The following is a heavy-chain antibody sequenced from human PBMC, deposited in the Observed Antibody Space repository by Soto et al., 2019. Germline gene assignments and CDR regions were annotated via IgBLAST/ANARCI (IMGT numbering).Heavy chain of an antibody. CDR3: ARGPGYSYGQNFDY. J-gene: IGHJ4*02. CDR2: IWYDGSNR. V-gene: IGHV3-33*01. D-gene: IGHD5-18*01. CDR1: GLTFSSYG. Sequence: SLRLSCAASGLTFSSYGMHWVRQCPGQRLEWVAVIWYDGSNRYWAESVKGRFTISRDNSKNTRYLQMNSLRAEDTAVYYCARGPGYSYGQNFDYWGQGTLVTVSS.